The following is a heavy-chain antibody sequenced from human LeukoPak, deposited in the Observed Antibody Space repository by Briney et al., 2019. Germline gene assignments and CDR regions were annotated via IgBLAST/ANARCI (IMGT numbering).Heavy chain of an antibody. D-gene: IGHD1-26*01. CDR2: VNTDGSST. CDR1: GFTFSSYW. CDR3: ARGKREVLNTRVFDY. Sequence: PGGSLRLSCAASGFTFSSYWMHWVRQAPGKGLVWVSRVNTDGSSTTYADSVKGRFTISRDNSKNTLYLQLNSLRAEDTAVYYCARGKREVLNTRVFDYWGQGTLVTVSS. J-gene: IGHJ4*02. V-gene: IGHV3-74*01.